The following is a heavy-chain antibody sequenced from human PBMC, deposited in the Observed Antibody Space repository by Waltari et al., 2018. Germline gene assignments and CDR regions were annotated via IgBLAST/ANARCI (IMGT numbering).Heavy chain of an antibody. D-gene: IGHD3-22*01. CDR2: INAGNGNT. Sequence: EWRGWINAGNGNTKYSQEFQGRVTITRNTSASTAYMGLSSLRSEDTAVYYCARDPQYYYDSSGYYNWFDPWGQVTLVTVSS. V-gene: IGHV1-3*01. J-gene: IGHJ5*02. CDR3: ARDPQYYYDSSGYYNWFDP.